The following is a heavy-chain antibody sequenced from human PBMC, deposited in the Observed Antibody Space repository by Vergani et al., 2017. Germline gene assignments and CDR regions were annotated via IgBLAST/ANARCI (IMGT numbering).Heavy chain of an antibody. CDR3: ARDNRDYNNDPGTFDI. Sequence: QVQLVESGGGLVKPGGSLRLSCAASGFSFSDHYMTWIRQAPGKGLEWVSYISNSGNTIEYADSVKGRFSISRDNAKSSLFLQMDSLRAEDTAVYYCARDNRDYNNDPGTFDIWGEGSMVTVSS. CDR2: ISNSGNTI. CDR1: GFSFSDHY. D-gene: IGHD4-11*01. J-gene: IGHJ3*02. V-gene: IGHV3-11*01.